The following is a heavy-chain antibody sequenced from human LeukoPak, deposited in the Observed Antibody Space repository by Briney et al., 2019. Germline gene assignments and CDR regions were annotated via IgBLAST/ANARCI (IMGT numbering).Heavy chain of an antibody. D-gene: IGHD1-26*01. J-gene: IGHJ4*02. Sequence: PGGSLRLSCAASGFTFDDYAMHWVRQAPGKGLEWVSGISWNSGSIGYADSVKGRFTISRDNAKNSLYLQMNSLRAEDTAVYYCASRIVGTPDYFDYWGLGTLVTVSS. CDR1: GFTFDDYA. V-gene: IGHV3-9*01. CDR3: ASRIVGTPDYFDY. CDR2: ISWNSGSI.